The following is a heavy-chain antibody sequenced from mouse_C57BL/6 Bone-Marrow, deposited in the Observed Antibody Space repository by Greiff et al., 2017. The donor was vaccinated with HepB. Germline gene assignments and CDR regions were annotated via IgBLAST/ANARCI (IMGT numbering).Heavy chain of an antibody. Sequence: VKLMESGAELVRPGTSVKVSCKASGYAFTNYLIEWVKQRPGQGLEWIGVINPGSGGTNYNEKFKGKATLTADKSSSTAYMQLSSLTSEDSAVYFCARDSSGDAWFAYWGQGTLVTVSA. CDR1: GYAFTNYL. CDR3: ARDSSGDAWFAY. J-gene: IGHJ3*01. D-gene: IGHD3-2*02. CDR2: INPGSGGT. V-gene: IGHV1-54*01.